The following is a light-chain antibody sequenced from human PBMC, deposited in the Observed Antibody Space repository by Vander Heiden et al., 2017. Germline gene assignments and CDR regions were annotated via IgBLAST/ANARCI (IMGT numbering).Light chain of an antibody. V-gene: IGKV3-20*01. CDR1: QSVSSSY. Sequence: EIVLTQSPGTLSLSPGERATLSCRASQSVSSSYLAWYQQKPGQAPRLLIYGASSRATGIPDRFSGSGSGTDFTHTISRLGPEDFAVYYCQQYGSSSWTFGQGTKVEIK. J-gene: IGKJ1*01. CDR3: QQYGSSSWT. CDR2: GAS.